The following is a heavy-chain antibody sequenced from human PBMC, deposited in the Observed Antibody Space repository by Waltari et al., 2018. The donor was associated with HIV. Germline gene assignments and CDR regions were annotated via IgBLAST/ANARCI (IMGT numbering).Heavy chain of an antibody. CDR1: NQSVDPSY. V-gene: IGHV4-34*01. J-gene: IGHJ6*02. D-gene: IGHD1-1*01. CDR2: VKYEGQR. Sequence: QVQLEQWGAGLVKPSETLSVPCAVYNQSVDPSYYSTWVRQAPGKSLEWIGEVKYEGQRFYDPSLQSRVSASLDASKKQFSLRLTSATAADTAVYFCVRGPNWQLGGLDVWGRGTT. CDR3: VRGPNWQLGGLDV.